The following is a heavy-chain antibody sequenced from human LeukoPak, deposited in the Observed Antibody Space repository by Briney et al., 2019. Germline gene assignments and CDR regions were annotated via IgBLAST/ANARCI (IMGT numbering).Heavy chain of an antibody. CDR2: ISGSGGST. Sequence: PGGSLRLSCAASGFTFSSYAMSWVRQAPGKRLEWVSAISGSGGSTYYADSVKGRFTISRDNSKNTLYLQMNSLRAEDTAVYYCAKVSYYDFWSGYPYYMDVWGKGTTVTVYS. CDR1: GFTFSSYA. V-gene: IGHV3-23*01. J-gene: IGHJ6*03. CDR3: AKVSYYDFWSGYPYYMDV. D-gene: IGHD3-3*01.